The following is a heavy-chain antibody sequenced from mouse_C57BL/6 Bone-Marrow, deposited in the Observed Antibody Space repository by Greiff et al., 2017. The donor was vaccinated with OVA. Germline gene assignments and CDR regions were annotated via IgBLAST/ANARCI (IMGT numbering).Heavy chain of an antibody. Sequence: QVQLKQSGAELARPGASVKLSCKASGYTFTSYGISWVKQRTGQGLEWIGEIYPRSGNTYYNEKFKGKATLTADKSSSTAYMELRSLTSEDSAVYFCARRRGYSNYDYFDYWGQGTTLTVSS. CDR1: GYTFTSYG. D-gene: IGHD2-5*01. CDR3: ARRRGYSNYDYFDY. J-gene: IGHJ2*01. CDR2: IYPRSGNT. V-gene: IGHV1-81*01.